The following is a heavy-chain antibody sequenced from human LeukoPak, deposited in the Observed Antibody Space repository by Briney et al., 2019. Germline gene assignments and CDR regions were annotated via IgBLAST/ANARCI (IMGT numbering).Heavy chain of an antibody. D-gene: IGHD4-11*01. Sequence: PSETLSLTCNVSGYSITTNFYWAWIRQPPGKGLEWIARIYRRGTTYHNPSLKSRVTISIDTSKNQFSLNLSSVTAADTAVYYWARVYTYSSHLDYWGQGTLVTVSS. CDR1: GYSITTNFY. J-gene: IGHJ4*02. CDR2: IYRRGTT. CDR3: ARVYTYSSHLDY. V-gene: IGHV4-38-2*02.